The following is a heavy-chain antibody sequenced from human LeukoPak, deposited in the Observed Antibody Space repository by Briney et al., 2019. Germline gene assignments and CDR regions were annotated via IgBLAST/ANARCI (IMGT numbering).Heavy chain of an antibody. D-gene: IGHD3-9*01. CDR1: GFTFSSYW. J-gene: IGHJ4*02. V-gene: IGHV3-30*03. CDR3: ARDLYPSQYTILTGPFDY. Sequence: PGGSLRLSCAASGFTFSSYWMSWVRQGPGKGLEWLAVVSFDGKIRHYADSVKGRFTLSRDNSKNTLFLHMSSLRIEDTAVYYCARDLYPSQYTILTGPFDYWGQGILVTVSS. CDR2: VSFDGKIR.